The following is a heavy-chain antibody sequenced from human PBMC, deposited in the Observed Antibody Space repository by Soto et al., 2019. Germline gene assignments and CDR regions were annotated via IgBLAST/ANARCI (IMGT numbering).Heavy chain of an antibody. J-gene: IGHJ6*03. D-gene: IGHD2-15*01. CDR2: IRSKAYGGTT. CDR3: TRDGVCSGGSCSYLYYYYYYMDV. V-gene: IGHV3-49*03. Sequence: GGSLRLSCTASGFTFGDYAMSWFRQAPGKGLEWVGFIRSKAYGGTTEYAASVKGRFTISRDDSKSIAYLQMNSLKTEDTAVYYCTRDGVCSGGSCSYLYYYYYYMDVWGKGTTVTVSS. CDR1: GFTFGDYA.